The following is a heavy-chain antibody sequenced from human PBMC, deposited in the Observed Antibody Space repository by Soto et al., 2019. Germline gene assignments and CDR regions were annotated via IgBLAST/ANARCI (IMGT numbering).Heavy chain of an antibody. J-gene: IGHJ4*02. CDR1: GFTFSSYA. V-gene: IGHV3-23*01. Sequence: SLRLSCTASGFTFSSYAMSWVRQAPGKGLEWVSAISGSGGSTYYADSVKGRFTISRDNSKNTLYLQMNSLRAEDTAVYYCAKPGNDYYASSGIGDYWGQGTLVTVSS. CDR3: AKPGNDYYASSGIGDY. CDR2: ISGSGGST. D-gene: IGHD3-22*01.